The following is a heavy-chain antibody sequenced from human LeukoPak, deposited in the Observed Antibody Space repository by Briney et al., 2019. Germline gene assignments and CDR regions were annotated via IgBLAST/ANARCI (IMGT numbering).Heavy chain of an antibody. CDR3: ARGGSDWYSGDY. V-gene: IGHV3-30-3*01. CDR2: LSNDGSSK. Sequence: PGGSLRLSCAASGFTFSSYVMHWVRQAPGKGLEWVALLSNDGSSKYYADSVKGRFTISRDNSKNTLYLQMSSLRTEDTAVYYCARGGSDWYSGDYWGQGTLVTVSS. D-gene: IGHD6-19*01. J-gene: IGHJ4*02. CDR1: GFTFSSYV.